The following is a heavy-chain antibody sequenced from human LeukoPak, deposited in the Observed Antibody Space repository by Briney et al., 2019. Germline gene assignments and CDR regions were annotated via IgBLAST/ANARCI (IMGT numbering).Heavy chain of an antibody. J-gene: IGHJ3*02. Sequence: PSETLSLTCTVSGGSISGYYWSWIRQPPGKGLEWIGYIYYSGSTNYNPSLKSRVTISVDTSRNQFSLKLSSVTAADTAVYYCARYDDYDDSSGYYADAFDIWGQGAMVTVSS. CDR3: ARYDDYDDSSGYYADAFDI. CDR1: GGSISGYY. V-gene: IGHV4-59*01. CDR2: IYYSGST. D-gene: IGHD3-22*01.